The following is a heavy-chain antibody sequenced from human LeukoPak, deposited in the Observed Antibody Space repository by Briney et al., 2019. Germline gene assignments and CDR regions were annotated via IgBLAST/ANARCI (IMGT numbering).Heavy chain of an antibody. CDR1: VFTFGSPW. CDR2: INSDGSAT. V-gene: IGHV3-74*01. Sequence: GGSLRLSCAASVFTFGSPWMHWVRQAPGKGLVWVSRINSDGSATAYADSVKGRFTISRDNSKNTLYLQINSLRVEDTAVYYCARDGENSGSPPLDYWGQGTLVTVSS. D-gene: IGHD1-26*01. J-gene: IGHJ4*02. CDR3: ARDGENSGSPPLDY.